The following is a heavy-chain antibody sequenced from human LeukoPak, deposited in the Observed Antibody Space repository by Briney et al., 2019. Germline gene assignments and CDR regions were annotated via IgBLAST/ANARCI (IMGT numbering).Heavy chain of an antibody. D-gene: IGHD2/OR15-2a*01. J-gene: IGHJ6*03. Sequence: PSETLSLTCAVSGYSISSGYYWGWIRQPLGKGLEWIGRIYTSGSTNYNPSLKSRVTISVDTSKNQFSLKLSSVTAADTAVYYCARTLPYYYYMDVWGKGTTVTVSS. V-gene: IGHV4-38-2*01. CDR3: ARTLPYYYYMDV. CDR1: GYSISSGYY. CDR2: IYTSGST.